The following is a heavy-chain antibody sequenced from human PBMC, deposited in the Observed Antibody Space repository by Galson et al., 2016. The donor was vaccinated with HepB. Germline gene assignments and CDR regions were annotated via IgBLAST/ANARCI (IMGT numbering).Heavy chain of an antibody. CDR1: GYSFTSYS. J-gene: IGHJ4*02. Sequence: SVKVSCKASGYSFTSYSLSWVRQAPGQGLEWMAWTSVYNGDTNYAQELQGRVTMTTDTSTSTAYMELRSLRADDTAVYYCARGAGGYFDYWGQGTLVTVSS. V-gene: IGHV1-18*01. CDR3: ARGAGGYFDY. CDR2: TSVYNGDT. D-gene: IGHD1-26*01.